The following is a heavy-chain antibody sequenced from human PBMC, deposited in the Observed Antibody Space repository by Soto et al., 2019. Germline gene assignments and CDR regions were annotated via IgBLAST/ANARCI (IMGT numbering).Heavy chain of an antibody. V-gene: IGHV4-59*01. Sequence: SETLSLTCTVSGGSISSYYWSWIRQPPGKGLEWIGYIYYSGRNNYNPSLESRLTISIDTSKNQFSLRLASVTAADTAVYYCARTLPNRQLFDSWSQGTLVTVS. D-gene: IGHD1-1*01. CDR1: GGSISSYY. J-gene: IGHJ4*02. CDR2: IYYSGRN. CDR3: ARTLPNRQLFDS.